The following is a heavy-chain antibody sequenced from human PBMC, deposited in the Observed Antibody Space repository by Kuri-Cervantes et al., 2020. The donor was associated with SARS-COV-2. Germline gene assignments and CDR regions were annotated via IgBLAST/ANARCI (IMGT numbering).Heavy chain of an antibody. Sequence: ASVKVSCKVSGYTLTELSMHWVRQAPGKGLEWMGGFDPEDGETIYAQKFQGRVTMTEDTSTDTAYMELSSLRSEDTAVYYCATDLSGSYWGSMDYWGQGTLVTVSS. CDR2: FDPEDGET. V-gene: IGHV1-24*01. CDR3: ATDLSGSYWGSMDY. J-gene: IGHJ4*02. D-gene: IGHD1-26*01. CDR1: GYTLTELS.